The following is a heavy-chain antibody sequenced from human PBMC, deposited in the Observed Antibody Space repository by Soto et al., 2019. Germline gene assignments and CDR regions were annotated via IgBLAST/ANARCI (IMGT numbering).Heavy chain of an antibody. J-gene: IGHJ4*02. V-gene: IGHV3-74*01. Sequence: GGSLRLSCAASGFTFSSYWMHWVRQAPGKGLVWVSRINSDGSSTSYADSVKGRFTISRDNAKDTLYLQMNSLRAEDTAVYYWVRTSLVGAVATGEDYWGQGALVTVSS. D-gene: IGHD2-15*01. CDR2: INSDGSST. CDR1: GFTFSSYW. CDR3: VRTSLVGAVATGEDY.